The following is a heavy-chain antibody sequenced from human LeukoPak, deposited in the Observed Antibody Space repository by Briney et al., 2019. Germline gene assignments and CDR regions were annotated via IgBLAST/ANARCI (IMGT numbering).Heavy chain of an antibody. CDR2: IRYDGSNK. Sequence: PGGSLRLSCAASGFTFSSYGMHWVRQAPGKGLEWVAFIRYDGSNKYYADSVKGRFTISRDNSKNTLYLQMNSLRAEDTAVYYCAKEKFRGAAVAGPFDYWGQGTLVTVSS. CDR1: GFTFSSYG. V-gene: IGHV3-30*02. CDR3: AKEKFRGAAVAGPFDY. J-gene: IGHJ4*02. D-gene: IGHD6-19*01.